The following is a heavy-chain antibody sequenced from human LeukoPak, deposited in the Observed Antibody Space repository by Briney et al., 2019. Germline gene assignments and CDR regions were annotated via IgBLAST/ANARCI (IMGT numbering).Heavy chain of an antibody. D-gene: IGHD4-11*01. CDR2: MNPNSGNT. Sequence: ASVKVSSKPSGYTFTGYDINWVRQAPGQGLERMGWMNPNSGNTGYAQTFQGRVTMTRNTSISTAYLELSSLRSEDTAVYYCASTVTTPGYYYYMDVWGKGTTVTVAS. J-gene: IGHJ6*03. CDR3: ASTVTTPGYYYYMDV. CDR1: GYTFTGYD. V-gene: IGHV1-8*01.